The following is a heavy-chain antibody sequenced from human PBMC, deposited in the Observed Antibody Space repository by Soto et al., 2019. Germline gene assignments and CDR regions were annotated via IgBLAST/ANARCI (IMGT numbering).Heavy chain of an antibody. CDR1: GFTFSSYS. CDR2: ISSSSSYI. Sequence: VRLSCAASGFTFSSYSMNWVRQAPGKGLEWVSSISSSSSYIYYADSVKGRFTISRDNAKNSLYLQMNSLRAEDTAAYYCARDGTFYDSSGYYYEPIDYWGQGTLVTVSS. D-gene: IGHD3-22*01. J-gene: IGHJ4*02. V-gene: IGHV3-21*01. CDR3: ARDGTFYDSSGYYYEPIDY.